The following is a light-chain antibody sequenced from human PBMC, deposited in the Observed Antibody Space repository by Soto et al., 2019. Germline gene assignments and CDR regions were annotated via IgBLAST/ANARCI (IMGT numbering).Light chain of an antibody. CDR3: QQYYSTPRT. CDR2: LAS. V-gene: IGKV4-1*01. Sequence: DIVMTQSPDSLAVSLGERATINCKSSQSVLYSSDNKNFLAWYQQKPGQPPKMLIYLASTRGPGVPDRFSGSGSGTDFTLISSSRQAEDVAVYYCQQYYSTPRTFGQGTRVEIK. J-gene: IGKJ1*01. CDR1: QSVLYSSDNKNF.